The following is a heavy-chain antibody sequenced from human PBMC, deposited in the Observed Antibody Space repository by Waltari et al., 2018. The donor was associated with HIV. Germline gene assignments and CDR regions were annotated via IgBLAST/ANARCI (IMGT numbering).Heavy chain of an antibody. CDR2: IGGGGSDI. CDR3: ARQFDY. J-gene: IGHJ4*02. Sequence: EVHLVETGGGLVKPGGSLRLSCEASGFTFSDYTMNWVRQAPGKGLEGVSSIGGGGSDIYYADSVKGRFTISRDNGKNSLYLQMNSLRAEDTALYYCARQFDYWGQGTLVTVSS. CDR1: GFTFSDYT. V-gene: IGHV3-21*01.